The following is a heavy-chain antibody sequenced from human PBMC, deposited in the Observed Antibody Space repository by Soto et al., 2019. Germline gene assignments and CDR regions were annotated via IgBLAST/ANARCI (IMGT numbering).Heavy chain of an antibody. CDR3: TRSRRSILMVYGFGGMDV. V-gene: IGHV3-23*01. CDR1: GFTISSNA. D-gene: IGHD2-8*01. CDR2: ISGRGDST. J-gene: IGHJ6*02. Sequence: PGGSLRLSCAASGFTISSNAMYWVRQAPGKGLEWVSAISGRGDSTHYADSVKGRFTISRDSSSSTLYLQMDNLRGEDTAVYFCTRSRRSILMVYGFGGMDVWGQGTTVTVSS.